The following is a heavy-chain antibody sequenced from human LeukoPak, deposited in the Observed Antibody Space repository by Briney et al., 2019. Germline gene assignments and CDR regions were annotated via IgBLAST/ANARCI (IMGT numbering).Heavy chain of an antibody. V-gene: IGHV1-46*01. Sequence: ASVKVSCKASGYTFTSYYMHWVRQAPGQGLEWMGIINPSGGSTSYAQKFQGRVTMTRDTSTSTVYMELSSLRSEDTAVYYCARDSGEYSSLGYFDYWGQGTLVTVSS. CDR2: INPSGGST. J-gene: IGHJ4*02. D-gene: IGHD6-6*01. CDR1: GYTFTSYY. CDR3: ARDSGEYSSLGYFDY.